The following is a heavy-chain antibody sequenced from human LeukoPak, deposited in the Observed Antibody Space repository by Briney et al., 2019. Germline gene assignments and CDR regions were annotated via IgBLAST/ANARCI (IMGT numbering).Heavy chain of an antibody. Sequence: GGSLRLSCAASGFTFSSYSMTWVRQAPGKGLEWVSSFTSGSRSIYYADSVKGRFTISRDNAKNSLYLQMNSLRAEDTAVYYCASVPPNFLGAFDIWGQGTMVTVSS. CDR3: ASVPPNFLGAFDI. J-gene: IGHJ3*02. D-gene: IGHD7-27*01. CDR1: GFTFSSYS. CDR2: FTSGSRSI. V-gene: IGHV3-21*01.